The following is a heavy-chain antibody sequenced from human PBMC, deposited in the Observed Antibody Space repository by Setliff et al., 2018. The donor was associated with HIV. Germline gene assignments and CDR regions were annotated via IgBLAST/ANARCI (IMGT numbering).Heavy chain of an antibody. CDR2: IIPMYNIP. V-gene: IGHV1-69*13. D-gene: IGHD6-13*01. J-gene: IGHJ3*02. Sequence: GASVMVSCKTSGGTLSNYVITWVRQAPGQGLEWMGMIIPMYNIPAYAQKFQGRVTFTADESTSTAYMELSSLSSEDTAVYYCARDQTGVAAAAFGGGSAWSDEGFDIWGQGTMVT. CDR1: GGTLSNYV. CDR3: ARDQTGVAAAAFGGGSAWSDEGFDI.